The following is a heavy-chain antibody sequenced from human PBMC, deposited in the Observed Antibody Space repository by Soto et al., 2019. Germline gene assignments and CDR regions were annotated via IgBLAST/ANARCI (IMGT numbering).Heavy chain of an antibody. J-gene: IGHJ4*02. V-gene: IGHV4-39*01. CDR3: ARHKDTSSRYLLPDF. D-gene: IGHD6-13*01. CDR1: GGSISSSNYY. Sequence: SETLSLTCTVSGGSISSSNYYWTWIRQPPGKGLEWIGSISYSGNAYYNPSLKSRVAVSVDTSKNQFSLKVTSVTATDTAVYYCARHKDTSSRYLLPDFWGQGTLVTVSS. CDR2: ISYSGNA.